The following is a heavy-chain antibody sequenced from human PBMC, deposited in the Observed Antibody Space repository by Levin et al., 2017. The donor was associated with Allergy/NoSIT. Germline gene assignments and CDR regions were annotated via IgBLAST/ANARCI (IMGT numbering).Heavy chain of an antibody. V-gene: IGHV1-46*01. CDR3: ARDPGRGENCSGGSCYVQEFLF. CDR2: INPSGGST. J-gene: IGHJ4*02. CDR1: GYTFTSYY. Sequence: ASVKVSCKASGYTFTSYYMHWVRQAPGQGLEWMGIINPSGGSTSYAQKFQGRVTMTRDTSTSTVYMELSSLRSEDTAVYYCARDPGRGENCSGGSCYVQEFLFWGQGTLVTVSS. D-gene: IGHD2-15*01.